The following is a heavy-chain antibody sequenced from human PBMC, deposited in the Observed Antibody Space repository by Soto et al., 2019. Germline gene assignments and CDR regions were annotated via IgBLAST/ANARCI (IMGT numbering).Heavy chain of an antibody. CDR1: GGTFSSYT. J-gene: IGHJ4*02. Sequence: ASVKVSCKASGGTFSSYTISWVRQAPGQGLEWMGRIIPILGIANYAQKFQGRVTITADKSTSTAYMELSSLRSEDTAVYYCGIYQVAASPAGDNWGQGTLLTVSS. V-gene: IGHV1-69*02. CDR3: GIYQVAASPAGDN. CDR2: IIPILGIA. D-gene: IGHD6-6*01.